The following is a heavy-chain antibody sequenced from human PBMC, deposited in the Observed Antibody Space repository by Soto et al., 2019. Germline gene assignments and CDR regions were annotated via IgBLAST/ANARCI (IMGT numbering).Heavy chain of an antibody. D-gene: IGHD2-2*01. CDR3: ARAHSLFFAPAAIPAAFDI. J-gene: IGHJ3*02. Sequence: PSETLSLTCAVSGGSISSGGYSWSWIRQPPGKGLEWIGYIYHSGSTYYNPSLKSRVTISVDRSKNQFSLKLSSVTAADTAVYYCARAHSLFFAPAAIPAAFDIWGQGTMVTVSS. CDR1: GGSISSGGYS. CDR2: IYHSGST. V-gene: IGHV4-30-2*01.